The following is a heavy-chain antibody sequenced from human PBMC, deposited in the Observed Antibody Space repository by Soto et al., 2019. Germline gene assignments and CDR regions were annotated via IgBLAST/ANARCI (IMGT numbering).Heavy chain of an antibody. D-gene: IGHD3-22*01. CDR1: GYTFTNYG. CDR2: ITTDKGKT. J-gene: IGHJ4*02. Sequence: GASVKVSCKTSGYTFTNYGISWVRQAPGQGLEWMGWITTDKGKTTYAQKFQGRVTMTTDTSTSTAYMELRSLRSDDTAMYYCARPEIPTRSSDYDYPFDHWGQGTLVTVSS. V-gene: IGHV1-18*01. CDR3: ARPEIPTRSSDYDYPFDH.